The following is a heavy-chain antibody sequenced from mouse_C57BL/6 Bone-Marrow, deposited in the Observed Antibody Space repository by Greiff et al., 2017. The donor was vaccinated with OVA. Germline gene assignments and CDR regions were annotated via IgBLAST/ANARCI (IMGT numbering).Heavy chain of an antibody. CDR2: IYPRSGNT. Sequence: VQLQQSGAELARPGASVKLSCKASGYTFTSYGISWVKQRTGQGLEWIGEIYPRSGNTYYNEKFKDKATMTVDKSSSTAYMELARLTSEDSAVYYCARRYYGYWGQGTTLTVSS. CDR3: ARRYYGY. D-gene: IGHD1-1*01. V-gene: IGHV1-81*01. J-gene: IGHJ2*01. CDR1: GYTFTSYG.